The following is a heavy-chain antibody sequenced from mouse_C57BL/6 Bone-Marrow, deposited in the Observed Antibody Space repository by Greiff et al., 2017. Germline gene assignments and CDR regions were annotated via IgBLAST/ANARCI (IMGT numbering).Heavy chain of an antibody. V-gene: IGHV12-3*01. CDR1: GFPITSGYY. CDR3: AGDRGWLLREYFDY. D-gene: IGHD2-3*01. CDR2: ITHSGET. J-gene: IGHJ2*01. Sequence: QLQESGPGLVKPSQSLFLTCSITGFPITSGYYWIWIRQSPGKPLEWMGYITHSGETFYNPSLQSPISITRETSKNQFFLQLNSVTTEDTAMYYCAGDRGWLLREYFDYWGQGTTLTVSS.